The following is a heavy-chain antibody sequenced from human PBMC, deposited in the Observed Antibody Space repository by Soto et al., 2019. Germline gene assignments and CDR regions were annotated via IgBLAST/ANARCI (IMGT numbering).Heavy chain of an antibody. CDR1: GGSISSSSDY. V-gene: IGHV4-39*01. J-gene: IGHJ6*03. CDR2: IYYSGST. CDR3: ASISVEGYYYHYMDV. Sequence: ASETLSLTCTVSGGSISSSSDYWGWIRQPPGKGLEWIGSIYYSGSTYYNPSLKSRVTISVDTSKNQFSLKLSSVTAADTAVYYCASISVEGYYYHYMDVWGKGTTVTVSS. D-gene: IGHD1-20*01.